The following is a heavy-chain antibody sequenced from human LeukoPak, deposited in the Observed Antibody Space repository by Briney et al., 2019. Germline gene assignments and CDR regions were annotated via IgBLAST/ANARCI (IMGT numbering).Heavy chain of an antibody. CDR2: IWYGGSNK. D-gene: IGHD1-26*01. CDR3: AKESVGTPVGAFDI. CDR1: GFTFSSYG. Sequence: GGSLRLSCAASGFTFSSYGMHWVRQAPGKGLEWVAVIWYGGSNKYYADCVKGRFTISRDNSKNTLYLQMNSLRAEDTAVYYCAKESVGTPVGAFDIWGQGTMVTVSS. V-gene: IGHV3-30*02. J-gene: IGHJ3*02.